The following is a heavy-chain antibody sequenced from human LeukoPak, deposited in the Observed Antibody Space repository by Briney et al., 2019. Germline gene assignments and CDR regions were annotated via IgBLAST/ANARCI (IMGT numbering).Heavy chain of an antibody. CDR2: SYYSGST. Sequence: SETLSLTCTVSGGSISSYYWSWIRQPPGRGLEWIGYSYYSGSTNYNPSLKGRVTISVDTSKNQFSLKLSSVTAADTAVYYCARDYAKEGNYWGQGTLVTVSS. V-gene: IGHV4-59*12. J-gene: IGHJ4*02. CDR1: GGSISSYY. CDR3: ARDYAKEGNY. D-gene: IGHD3-10*01.